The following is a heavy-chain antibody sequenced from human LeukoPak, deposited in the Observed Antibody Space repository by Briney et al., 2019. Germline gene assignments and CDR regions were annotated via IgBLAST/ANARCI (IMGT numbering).Heavy chain of an antibody. CDR2: IYYSGST. D-gene: IGHD3-3*01. J-gene: IGHJ6*03. Sequence: SETLSLTCTVSGGSISSHYWSWIRQPPGKGLEWIGYIYYSGSTNYNPSLKSRVTISVDTSKNQFSLKLSSVTAADTAVYYCARSYYDFWSGYYGGYYYYYMDVWSKGTTVTVSS. V-gene: IGHV4-59*11. CDR3: ARSYYDFWSGYYGGYYYYYMDV. CDR1: GGSISSHY.